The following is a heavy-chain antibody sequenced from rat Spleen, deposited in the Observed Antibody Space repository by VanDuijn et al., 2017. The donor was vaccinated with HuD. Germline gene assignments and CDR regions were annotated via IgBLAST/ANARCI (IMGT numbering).Heavy chain of an antibody. J-gene: IGHJ2*01. CDR1: GFSLTSNS. Sequence: QVQLKESGPGLVQPSQTLSLTCTVSGFSLTSNSISWVRQPPGKGLEWMGEMWSGGSTDYNSVLKSRLSISRDTSKSQVFLKMNSLQTEDTAIYFCTNWDFWGQGVMVTVSS. D-gene: IGHD4-2*01. V-gene: IGHV2-1*01. CDR2: MWSGGST. CDR3: TNWDF.